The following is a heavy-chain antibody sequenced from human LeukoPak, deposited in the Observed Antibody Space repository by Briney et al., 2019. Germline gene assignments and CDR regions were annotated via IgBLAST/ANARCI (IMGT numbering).Heavy chain of an antibody. CDR3: ARGRGSSSFRSYYYMDV. V-gene: IGHV3-23*01. J-gene: IGHJ6*03. Sequence: GGSLRLSCAASGFTFSNHGMNWVRQAPGKGLEWLSGISPRGGGTYYADSVKGRFTISRDNAKNSLHLQMNSLRAEDTAVYYCARGRGSSSFRSYYYMDVWGKGTTVTVSS. D-gene: IGHD6-6*01. CDR2: ISPRGGGT. CDR1: GFTFSNHG.